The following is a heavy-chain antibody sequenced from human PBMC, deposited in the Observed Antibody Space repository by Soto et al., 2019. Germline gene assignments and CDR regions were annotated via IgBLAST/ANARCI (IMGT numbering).Heavy chain of an antibody. D-gene: IGHD2-21*02. Sequence: GGSLRLSCATSGFTFSASAMHWVRQVSGKGLEWIARIRSKANNYATTYAPSVKGRFTISRDDSENTVYLQMNSLKTEDTAIYYCAKQIYGGNSWGQGXLVTVYS. V-gene: IGHV3-73*01. CDR1: GFTFSASA. CDR3: AKQIYGGNS. J-gene: IGHJ4*02. CDR2: IRSKANNYAT.